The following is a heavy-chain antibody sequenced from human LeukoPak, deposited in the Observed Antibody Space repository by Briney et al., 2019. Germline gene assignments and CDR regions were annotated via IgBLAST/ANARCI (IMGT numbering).Heavy chain of an antibody. Sequence: PGGSLRLSCAASGFTFSDYWMTWVRQVPGKGLEWVANVGRDGSEKNYVDSVEGRFTISRDNAKKSLDLEMNSLRVEDTALYYCAKVGTWELQRVLEQWGQGTLVTVSS. J-gene: IGHJ4*02. CDR2: VGRDGSEK. CDR1: GFTFSDYW. V-gene: IGHV3-7*01. CDR3: AKVGTWELQRVLEQ. D-gene: IGHD1-26*01.